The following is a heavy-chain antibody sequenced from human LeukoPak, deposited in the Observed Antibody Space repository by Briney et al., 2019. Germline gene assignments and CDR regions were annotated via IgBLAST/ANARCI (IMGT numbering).Heavy chain of an antibody. V-gene: IGHV3-21*01. CDR1: GFTFSSYS. CDR3: VYQLLGDFDY. Sequence: GGSLRLSCAASGFTFSSYSMNWVRQAPGKGLEWVSSISSSSSYIYYADLVKGRFTISRDNAKNSLYLQMNSLRAEDTAVYYCVYQLLGDFDYWGQGTLVTVSS. J-gene: IGHJ4*02. D-gene: IGHD2-2*01. CDR2: ISSSSSYI.